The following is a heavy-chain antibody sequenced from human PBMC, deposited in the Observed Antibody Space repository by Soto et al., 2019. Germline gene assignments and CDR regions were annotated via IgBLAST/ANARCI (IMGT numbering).Heavy chain of an antibody. D-gene: IGHD1-26*01. J-gene: IGHJ3*01. CDR3: ARPYSGGPNDPFDV. CDR1: GYSFTNYW. Sequence: PGESLKISCKGSGYSFTNYWIGWVRQMPGKGLEWMGIIYPGDSHAIYSPSFQGQVTMSADKSISTAYLQWSSLKAPDTAMYYCARPYSGGPNDPFDVWGQGTMVTVSS. V-gene: IGHV5-51*01. CDR2: IYPGDSHA.